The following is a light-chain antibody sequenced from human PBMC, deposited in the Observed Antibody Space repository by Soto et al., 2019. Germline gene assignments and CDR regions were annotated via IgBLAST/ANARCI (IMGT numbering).Light chain of an antibody. J-gene: IGKJ1*01. CDR1: QSFGSN. V-gene: IGKV3D-15*03. Sequence: EIVMTQSPATLSVSPGERATLSCRASQSFGSNLAWYQQKPGQAPRLLIYQTSLRAAGIPARFSASGSGTDFTLTISDVQPEDFALYYCHQRQSWPRTFGQGTKVDIK. CDR3: HQRQSWPRT. CDR2: QTS.